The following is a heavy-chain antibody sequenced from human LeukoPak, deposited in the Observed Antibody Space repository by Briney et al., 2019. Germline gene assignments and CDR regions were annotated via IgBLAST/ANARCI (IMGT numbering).Heavy chain of an antibody. V-gene: IGHV4-59*08. Sequence: PSETLSLTCTVSGDSISSNYWNWLRQPPGKGLEWIGSIYYSGSANYNPSLKSRVTISVDTSKNQFSLEQSSVTAADTAVYYCARLQYGGKIDYWGQGTLVTVSS. CDR1: GDSISSNY. D-gene: IGHD4-23*01. CDR3: ARLQYGGKIDY. J-gene: IGHJ4*02. CDR2: IYYSGSA.